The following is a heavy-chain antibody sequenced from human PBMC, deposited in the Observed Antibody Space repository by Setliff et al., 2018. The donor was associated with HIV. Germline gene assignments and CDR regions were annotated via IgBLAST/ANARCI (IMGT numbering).Heavy chain of an antibody. V-gene: IGHV4-38-2*01. Sequence: PSETLSLTCAVSGYSVSSGYYWGWIRQPPGKGLEWIASIYYSGSTYYAPSLKSRVTISVDTCKNQFSLKLTSVTAADTAVYFCARVVPREVAPGGFDIWGQGTMVTVSS. CDR1: GYSVSSGYY. CDR3: ARVVPREVAPGGFDI. CDR2: IYYSGST. D-gene: IGHD5-12*01. J-gene: IGHJ3*02.